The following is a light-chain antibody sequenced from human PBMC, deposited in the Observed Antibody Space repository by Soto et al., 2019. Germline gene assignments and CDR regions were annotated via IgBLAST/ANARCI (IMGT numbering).Light chain of an antibody. CDR1: QTVSSY. V-gene: IGKV3-20*01. CDR2: GAS. CDR3: QQYGTSPIT. Sequence: EHVLTQSPGTLSSSPGERATLSCRASQTVSSYLTWYQQRPGQAPRLLIYGASKRATGIPDRFSGSGSGTDFTLTISRLEPEDFALYYCQQYGTSPITFGQGTRLEIK. J-gene: IGKJ5*01.